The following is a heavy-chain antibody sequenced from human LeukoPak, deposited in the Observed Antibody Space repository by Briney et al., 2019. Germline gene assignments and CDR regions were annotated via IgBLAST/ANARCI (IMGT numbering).Heavy chain of an antibody. CDR1: GGSFSGYY. V-gene: IGHV4-34*01. CDR3: ARGHPKYYYGSGSLASASFDY. Sequence: SETLSLTCAVYGGSFSGYYWSWIRQPPGKGLEWIGEINHSGGTNYNPSLKSRVTISVDTSKNQFSLKLSSVTAADTAVYYCARGHPKYYYGSGSLASASFDYWGQGTLVTVSS. D-gene: IGHD3-10*01. J-gene: IGHJ4*02. CDR2: INHSGGT.